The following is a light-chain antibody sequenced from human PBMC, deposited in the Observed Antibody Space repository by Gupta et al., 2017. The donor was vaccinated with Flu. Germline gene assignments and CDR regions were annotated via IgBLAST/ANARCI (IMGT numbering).Light chain of an antibody. Sequence: QSVLTQPPSVSGAPGQRVTISCTGSSSNIGANYDVQWYQHLPGTAPKLLIYANFDRPSGVPDRFSGSKSGISASLAITRLQADDEADYYCQSYDSSLSGYDFGTGTKVTVL. CDR2: ANF. V-gene: IGLV1-40*01. J-gene: IGLJ1*01. CDR1: SSNIGANYD. CDR3: QSYDSSLSGYD.